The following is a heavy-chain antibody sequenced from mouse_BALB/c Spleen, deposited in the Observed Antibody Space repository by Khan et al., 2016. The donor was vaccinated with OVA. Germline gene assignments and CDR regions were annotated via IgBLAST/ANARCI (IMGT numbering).Heavy chain of an antibody. V-gene: IGHV1-5*01. CDR2: IYPGNSDT. Sequence: VQLQQSGTVLARPGASVKMSCKASGYIFTSYWMHWVKQRPGQGLEWIAGIYPGNSDTGYNQKFKDKAKLTEVTPASTAYMELSSLTNEDSAVYYCSRAGYGAFAYWGQGTLVTVSA. CDR1: GYIFTSYW. D-gene: IGHD1-1*01. CDR3: SRAGYGAFAY. J-gene: IGHJ3*01.